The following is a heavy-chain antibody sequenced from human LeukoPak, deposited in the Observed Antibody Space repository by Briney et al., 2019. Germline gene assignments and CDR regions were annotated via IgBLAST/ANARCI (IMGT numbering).Heavy chain of an antibody. CDR1: GFTVSSNY. V-gene: IGHV3-53*01. J-gene: IGHJ6*02. CDR2: IYSGGST. Sequence: GGSLRLSCAASGFTVSSNYMSWVRQAPGKGLEWVSVIYSGGSTYYADSVKGRFTISRDNSKNTLYLQMNSLRAEDTAVYYCAREFMVRGVNYGMDVWGQGTTVTASS. D-gene: IGHD3-10*01. CDR3: AREFMVRGVNYGMDV.